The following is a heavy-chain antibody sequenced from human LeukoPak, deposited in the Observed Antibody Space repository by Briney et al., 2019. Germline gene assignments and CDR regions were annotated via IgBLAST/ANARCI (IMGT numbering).Heavy chain of an antibody. Sequence: GWSLRLSCAASGFTFSSYSMSWVRQAPGKGLEWVSAISGSGGSTYYADSVNGRFTISRDNSKNTLYMQMNSLRAEDRAVYYCAKGRITMVRGVPDFDYWGQGTLVTVSS. D-gene: IGHD3-10*01. CDR2: ISGSGGST. CDR3: AKGRITMVRGVPDFDY. V-gene: IGHV3-23*01. CDR1: GFTFSSYS. J-gene: IGHJ4*02.